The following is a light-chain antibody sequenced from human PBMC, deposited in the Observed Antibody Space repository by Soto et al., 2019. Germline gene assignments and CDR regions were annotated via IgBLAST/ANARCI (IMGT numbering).Light chain of an antibody. CDR2: KAS. Sequence: IQMTQSPSTLSASLGDRVTFTCRASQTISTWLAWYQQKPGKAPSLLIYKASSLESGVPPRFSGSGSGTEFTLTISSLQADDFATYYCQQYHSYSWTFGQGTKVDI. J-gene: IGKJ1*01. CDR3: QQYHSYSWT. V-gene: IGKV1-5*03. CDR1: QTISTW.